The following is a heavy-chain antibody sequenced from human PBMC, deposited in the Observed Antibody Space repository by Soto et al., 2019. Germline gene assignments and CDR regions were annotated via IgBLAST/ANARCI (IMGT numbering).Heavy chain of an antibody. CDR3: ARGSSANGISHWFDP. Sequence: QVQLVESGGGVVQPGRSLRLSCAASGFTFSSYAMHWVRQAPGKGLEWVAVISYDGSNKYSADSVKGRFTISRDNSKNTLYLQMNSLRADDTAVYYCARGSSANGISHWFDPWGQGTLVTGSS. CDR1: GFTFSSYA. V-gene: IGHV3-30-3*01. J-gene: IGHJ5*02. CDR2: ISYDGSNK. D-gene: IGHD6-13*01.